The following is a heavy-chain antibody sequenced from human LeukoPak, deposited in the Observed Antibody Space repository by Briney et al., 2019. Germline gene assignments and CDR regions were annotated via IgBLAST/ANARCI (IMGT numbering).Heavy chain of an antibody. CDR2: ISAYNGNT. J-gene: IGHJ4*02. CDR3: ARGITMVRGVIITGTRSAPFDY. CDR1: GYTFTSYG. V-gene: IGHV1-18*01. D-gene: IGHD3-10*01. Sequence: ASVKVSCKASGYTFTSYGISWVRQAPGQGLEWMGWISAYNGNTNYAQKLQGRVTMTTDPSTSTAYMELRSLRSDDTAVYYCARGITMVRGVIITGTRSAPFDYWGQGTLVTVSS.